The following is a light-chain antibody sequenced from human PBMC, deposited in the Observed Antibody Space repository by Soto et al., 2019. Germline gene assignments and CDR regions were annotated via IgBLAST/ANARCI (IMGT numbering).Light chain of an antibody. CDR2: EAS. CDR3: QQYNTYSRT. J-gene: IGKJ1*01. V-gene: IGKV1-5*03. Sequence: DIQMTQSPSTLSASIGDRVTITCRASQSISNWLAWYQQKPGKAPKLLIYEASNLQRGVPSRFSGSGSGTEFTLTISSLQPDDFATFYCQQYNTYSRTFDQGTKVEIK. CDR1: QSISNW.